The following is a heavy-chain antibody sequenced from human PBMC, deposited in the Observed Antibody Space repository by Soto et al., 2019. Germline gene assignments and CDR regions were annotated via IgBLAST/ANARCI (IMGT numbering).Heavy chain of an antibody. CDR3: ARHEGDNWNYYYGMDV. Sequence: PSETLSLTCTVSGGSISSSSYYWGWIRQPPGKGLEWIGSIYYSGSTYYNPSLKSRVTISVDTSKNQFSLKLSSVTAADTAVYYCARHEGDNWNYYYGMDVWGQGTTVTVSS. D-gene: IGHD1-20*01. J-gene: IGHJ6*02. CDR2: IYYSGST. CDR1: GGSISSSSYY. V-gene: IGHV4-39*01.